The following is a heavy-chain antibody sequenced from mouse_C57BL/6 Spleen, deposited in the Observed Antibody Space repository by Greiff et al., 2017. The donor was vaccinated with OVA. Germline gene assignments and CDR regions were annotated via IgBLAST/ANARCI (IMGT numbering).Heavy chain of an antibody. Sequence: QVQLQQSGAELVKPGASVKLSCKASGYTFTEYTIHWVKQRSGQGPEWIGWFYPGSGSIKYNEKFKDKATLTADKSSSTVYMELSRLTSEDSAVYFCARHEDRDYYYGRGDYFDYWGQGTTLTVSS. D-gene: IGHD1-1*01. V-gene: IGHV1-62-2*01. CDR3: ARHEDRDYYYGRGDYFDY. J-gene: IGHJ2*01. CDR1: GYTFTEYT. CDR2: FYPGSGSI.